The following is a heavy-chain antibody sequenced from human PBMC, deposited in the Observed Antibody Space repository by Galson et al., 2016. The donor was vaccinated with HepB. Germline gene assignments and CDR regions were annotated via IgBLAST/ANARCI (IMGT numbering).Heavy chain of an antibody. CDR1: GFNFSIYS. V-gene: IGHV3-48*02. CDR3: ARDREVATFDI. CDR2: ISGSSSTI. J-gene: IGHJ3*02. Sequence: SLRLSCAASGFNFSIYSMNWVRQAPGKGLEWISYISGSSSTIYYADSLRGRFTISRDNAKNSLYLQMSSLRDADTAVYYCARDREVATFDIWGQGTMVTVSS. D-gene: IGHD2-15*01.